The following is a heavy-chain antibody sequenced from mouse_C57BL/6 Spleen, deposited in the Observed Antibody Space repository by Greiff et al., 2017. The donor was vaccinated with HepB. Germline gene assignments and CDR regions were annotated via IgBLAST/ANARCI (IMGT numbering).Heavy chain of an antibody. CDR1: GYAFSSYW. V-gene: IGHV1-80*01. CDR3: ARSDYSNFGYFDY. D-gene: IGHD2-5*01. CDR2: IYPGDGDT. Sequence: VQLQQSGAELVKPGASVKISCKASGYAFSSYWMNWVKQRPGKGLEWIGQIYPGDGDTNYNGKFKGKATLTADKSSSTAYMQLSSLTSEDSAVYFCARSDYSNFGYFDYWGQGTTLTVSS. J-gene: IGHJ2*01.